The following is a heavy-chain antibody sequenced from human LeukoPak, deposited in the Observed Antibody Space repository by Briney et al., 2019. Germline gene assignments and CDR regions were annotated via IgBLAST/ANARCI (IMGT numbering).Heavy chain of an antibody. Sequence: GASVKVSCKASGYTFTSYYMHWVRQAPGQGLEWMGIINPSGGSTSYAQKFQGRVTMTRDMSTSTVYMELSSLRSEDTAVYYCARDGYKGGDRAPIENWGQGTLVTVSS. J-gene: IGHJ4*02. CDR2: INPSGGST. CDR3: ARDGYKGGDRAPIEN. CDR1: GYTFTSYY. D-gene: IGHD2-21*02. V-gene: IGHV1-46*01.